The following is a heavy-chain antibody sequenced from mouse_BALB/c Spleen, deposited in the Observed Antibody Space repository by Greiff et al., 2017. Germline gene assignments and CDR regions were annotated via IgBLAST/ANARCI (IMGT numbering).Heavy chain of an antibody. CDR2: ISSGGST. Sequence: EVKLVESGGGLVKPGGSLKLSCAASGFTFSSYAMSWVRQTPEKRLEWVASISSGGSTYYPDSVKGRFTISRDNARNILYLQMSSLRSEDTAMYYCARHYDYYFDYWGQGTTLTVSS. J-gene: IGHJ2*01. CDR3: ARHYDYYFDY. D-gene: IGHD2-4*01. CDR1: GFTFSSYA. V-gene: IGHV5-6-5*01.